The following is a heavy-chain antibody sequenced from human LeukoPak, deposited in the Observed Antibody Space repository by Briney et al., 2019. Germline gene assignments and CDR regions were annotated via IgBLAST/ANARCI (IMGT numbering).Heavy chain of an antibody. V-gene: IGHV3-23*01. D-gene: IGHD3-22*01. J-gene: IGHJ4*02. CDR3: ARDSSGYAEFDY. CDR2: ISRNGAGT. CDR1: GFTLGTYA. Sequence: GGSLRLSCAASGFTLGTYAMTWVRQAPAKGLEWVSAISRNGAGTYYADSVKGRFTISRDNYKDTLFLQMNTLRVEDTAVYYCARDSSGYAEFDYWGQGTLVTVSS.